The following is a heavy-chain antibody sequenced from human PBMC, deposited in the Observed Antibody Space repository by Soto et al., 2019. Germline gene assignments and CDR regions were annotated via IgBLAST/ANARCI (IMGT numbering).Heavy chain of an antibody. J-gene: IGHJ5*02. CDR1: GGSFSGYY. CDR2: INHSGSP. V-gene: IGHV4-34*01. D-gene: IGHD1-1*01. Sequence: SETLSLTCAVYGGSFSGYYWSWLRQPPGKGLEWIGEINHSGSPNYNPSLKSRVTISVDTSKNQFSLKMTSVTAADTAVYYCATANWSHHYFDPWGQGTLVTVSS. CDR3: ATANWSHHYFDP.